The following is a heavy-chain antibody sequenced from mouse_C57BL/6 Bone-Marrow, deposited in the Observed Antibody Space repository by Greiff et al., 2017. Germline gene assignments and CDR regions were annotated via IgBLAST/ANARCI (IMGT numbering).Heavy chain of an antibody. J-gene: IGHJ1*03. CDR1: GYTFTSYW. V-gene: IGHV1-61*01. Sequence: QVQLQQPGAELVRPGSSVKLSCKASGYTFTSYWMDWVKQRPGQGLEWIGNIYPSDSETHYNQKFKDKATLTVDKSSSTAYMQLSSLTSEDSAVYYCARGCRGGYWYFDVWGTGTTVTVSS. CDR3: ARGCRGGYWYFDV. CDR2: IYPSDSET. D-gene: IGHD3-3*01.